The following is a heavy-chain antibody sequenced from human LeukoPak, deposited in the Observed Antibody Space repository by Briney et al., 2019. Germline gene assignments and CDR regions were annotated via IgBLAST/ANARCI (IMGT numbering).Heavy chain of an antibody. D-gene: IGHD2-8*01. J-gene: IGHJ6*02. CDR3: ARVPDIVLMVYAIPGDGGGWYYGMDV. CDR2: ISAYNGNT. V-gene: IGHV1-18*01. Sequence: ASVKVSCKASGYTFTSYGISWVRQAPGQGLEWMGWISAYNGNTNYAQKLQGRDTMTTDTSTSTAYMELRSLRSDDTAVFYCARVPDIVLMVYAIPGDGGGWYYGMDVWGQGTTVTVSS. CDR1: GYTFTSYG.